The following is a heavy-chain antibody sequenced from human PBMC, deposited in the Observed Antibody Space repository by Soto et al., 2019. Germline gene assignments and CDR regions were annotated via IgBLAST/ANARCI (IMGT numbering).Heavy chain of an antibody. CDR1: GGYISSYY. V-gene: IGHV4-59*01. D-gene: IGHD2-2*01. CDR2: IYYSGST. J-gene: IGHJ4*02. Sequence: SETLSLTCTVSGGYISSYYWTWIRQPPGKGLEWIGYIYYSGSTNYNPSLKSRVTMPIDTSKNQFSLKLSSVTAADTAVYYCARAFGSTMPSLFWGQGTLVTVSS. CDR3: ARAFGSTMPSLF.